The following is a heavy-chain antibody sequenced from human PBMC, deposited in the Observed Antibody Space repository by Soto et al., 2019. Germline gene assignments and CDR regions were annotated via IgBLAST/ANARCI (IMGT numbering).Heavy chain of an antibody. CDR3: ARDRGYGENYGMDV. CDR1: GFTFSSYG. J-gene: IGHJ6*02. Sequence: QVQLVESGGGVVQPGRSLRLSCAVSGFTFSSYGIHWVRQAPGKGLEWVAVIWYDGSNKYYADSVKGRFTISRDNSKNTVYLQMNSLRAEDTAVYYCARDRGYGENYGMDVWGQGTTVIVSS. D-gene: IGHD4-17*01. CDR2: IWYDGSNK. V-gene: IGHV3-33*01.